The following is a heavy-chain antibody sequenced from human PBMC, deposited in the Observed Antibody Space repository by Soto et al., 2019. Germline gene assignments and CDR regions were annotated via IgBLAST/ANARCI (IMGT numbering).Heavy chain of an antibody. D-gene: IGHD2-2*01. CDR2: IYYSGTT. CDR1: GGSISSYGYY. CDR3: ARDQAAAGTSCYGYYTMDV. V-gene: IGHV4-31*03. Sequence: TLSLTCTVSGGSISSYGYYWTWIRQHPGKGLEWIGYIYYSGTTYYNPSLKSRLTMSVDTSRNQFSLKLSSVTAADTAVYYCARDQAAAGTSCYGYYTMDVWGQGTTVTVSS. J-gene: IGHJ6*02.